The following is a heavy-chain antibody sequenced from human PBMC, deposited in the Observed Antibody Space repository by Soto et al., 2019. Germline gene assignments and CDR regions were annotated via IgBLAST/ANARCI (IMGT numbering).Heavy chain of an antibody. CDR2: INAGNGNT. Sequence: QVQLVQSGAEEKKPGASVKVSCKASGYTFTSYAMLWVRQAPGQRLEWMGWINAGNGNTKYSQKFQGRVTITRDTSASTAYMELSSLRSEDTAVYYCARDPSYYGMDVWGQGTTVTVSS. CDR1: GYTFTSYA. CDR3: ARDPSYYGMDV. J-gene: IGHJ6*02. V-gene: IGHV1-3*05.